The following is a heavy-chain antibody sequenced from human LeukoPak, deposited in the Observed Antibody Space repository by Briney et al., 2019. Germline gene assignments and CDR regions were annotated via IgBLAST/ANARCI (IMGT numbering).Heavy chain of an antibody. V-gene: IGHV4-38-2*02. Sequence: SETLSLTCSVSGYLINSGYCWGWFRQSPGKGLEWLGSIYSTGDTYDKRSLKRRVSISVDSSKNQFSLKLRSVTAADTAVYYCASRATVANIYFDSWGQGNLVTVSS. D-gene: IGHD5-12*01. CDR3: ASRATVANIYFDS. J-gene: IGHJ4*02. CDR2: IYSTGDT. CDR1: GYLINSGYC.